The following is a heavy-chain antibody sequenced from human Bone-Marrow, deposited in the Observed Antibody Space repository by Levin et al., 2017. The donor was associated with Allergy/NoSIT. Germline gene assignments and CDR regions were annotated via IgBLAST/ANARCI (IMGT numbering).Heavy chain of an antibody. CDR2: ISWNSGSR. D-gene: IGHD2-21*01. J-gene: IGHJ1*01. CDR1: GFTFDDYA. V-gene: IGHV3-9*01. Sequence: GGSLRLSCAASGFTFDDYAMHWVRHAPGKALEWVSGISWNSGSRAYAASVKGRFTISRDSAQNSLHLQMNSLRPEDTAFYYCVKAAYCAGGSSLREYCQHWGQGTLVTVSS. CDR3: VKAAYCAGGSSLREYCQH.